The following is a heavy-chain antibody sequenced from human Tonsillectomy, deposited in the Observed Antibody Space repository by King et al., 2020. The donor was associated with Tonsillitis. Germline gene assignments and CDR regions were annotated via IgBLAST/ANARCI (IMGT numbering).Heavy chain of an antibody. CDR1: GGSISSSSYY. Sequence: QLQESGPGLVKPSETLSLTCTVSGGSISSSSYYWGWIRQPPGKGLEWIGSIYYSGSTYYNPSLKSRVTISVDTSKNQFSLKLTSVTAADTAVYYCARDWINDSSAYFDAFDIWGQGTMVTVSS. CDR3: ARDWINDSSAYFDAFDI. D-gene: IGHD3-22*01. J-gene: IGHJ3*02. V-gene: IGHV4-39*07. CDR2: IYYSGST.